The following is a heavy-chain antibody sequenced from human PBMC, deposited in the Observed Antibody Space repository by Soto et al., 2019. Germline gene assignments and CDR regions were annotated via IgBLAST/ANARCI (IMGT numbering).Heavy chain of an antibody. V-gene: IGHV4-61*03. Sequence: SETLSLTCPVSGGSVTSGYYYWTWIRQPPGKALEWIGYIDYSGSANYSPSLRSRLTISIDTSKNNFYLKLSSVTAAETAVYYCVRLVQKEGGILSNYYYGVDVWGQGTTVTVSS. D-gene: IGHD6-13*01. CDR1: GGSVTSGYYY. CDR3: VRLVQKEGGILSNYYYGVDV. CDR2: IDYSGSA. J-gene: IGHJ6*02.